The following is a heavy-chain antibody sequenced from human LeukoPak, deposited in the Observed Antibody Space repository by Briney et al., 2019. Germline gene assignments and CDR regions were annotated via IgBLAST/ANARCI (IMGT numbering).Heavy chain of an antibody. V-gene: IGHV4-34*01. D-gene: IGHD3-22*01. CDR1: SGSFSGYY. J-gene: IGHJ4*02. CDR3: ARVEVSYYYDSKQFDY. CDR2: IYYSGST. Sequence: SETLSLTCAVYSGSFSGYYWGWIRQPPGKGLEWIGSIYYSGSTYYNPSLKSRVTISVDTSKNQFSLKLSSVTAADTAVYYCARVEVSYYYDSKQFDYWGQGTLVTVSS.